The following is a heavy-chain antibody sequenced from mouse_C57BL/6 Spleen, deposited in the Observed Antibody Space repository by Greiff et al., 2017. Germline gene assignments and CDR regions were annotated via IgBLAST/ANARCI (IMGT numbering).Heavy chain of an antibody. CDR2: INPGSGGT. CDR3: ARSGYYGSSSYYFDY. J-gene: IGHJ2*01. Sequence: QVQLQQSGAELVRPGTSVKVSCKASGYAFTNYLIEWVKQRPGQGLEWIGVINPGSGGTNYNEKFKGKATLTADKSSSTAYMQLSSLTSEDSAVYFCARSGYYGSSSYYFDYWGQGTTLTVSS. D-gene: IGHD1-1*01. CDR1: GYAFTNYL. V-gene: IGHV1-54*01.